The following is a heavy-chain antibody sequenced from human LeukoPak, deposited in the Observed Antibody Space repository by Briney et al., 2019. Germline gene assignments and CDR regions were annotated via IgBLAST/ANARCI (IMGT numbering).Heavy chain of an antibody. J-gene: IGHJ3*02. D-gene: IGHD2-21*01. CDR1: GFTFTSYT. Sequence: GGSLRLSCAASGFTFTSYTMNWVRQALGKGLEWVSDISSSGSYIDYADSVKGRFTISRDNAKNSLFLQMNSLRAEDTAVYYCARSLIADGAFDICGQGTMVTVSS. V-gene: IGHV3-21*01. CDR2: ISSSGSYI. CDR3: ARSLIADGAFDI.